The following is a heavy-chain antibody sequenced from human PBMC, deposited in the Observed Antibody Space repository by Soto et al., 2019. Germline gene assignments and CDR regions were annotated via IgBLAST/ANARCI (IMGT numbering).Heavy chain of an antibody. CDR3: ARGNSGYDFWSGCYVPTPRWFDP. J-gene: IGHJ5*02. V-gene: IGHV1-18*01. D-gene: IGHD3-3*01. Sequence: GASVNVSCKSSGYTFTSYCISWVRQAPGQGLEWMGWISAYNGNTNYAQKLQGRVTMTTDTSTSTAYMELRSLRSDDTAVYYCARGNSGYDFWSGCYVPTPRWFDPWGQGTLVTVSS. CDR2: ISAYNGNT. CDR1: GYTFTSYC.